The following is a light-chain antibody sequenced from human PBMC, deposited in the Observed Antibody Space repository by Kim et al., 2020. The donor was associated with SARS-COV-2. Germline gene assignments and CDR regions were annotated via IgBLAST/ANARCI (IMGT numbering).Light chain of an antibody. CDR1: SLRSYY. V-gene: IGLV3-19*01. J-gene: IGLJ2*01. CDR2: GKD. CDR3: NSRDSNDYVV. Sequence: SSELTQDPTVSVALGQTVRITCQGDSLRSYYATWYQQKPGQAPKVVIYGKDNRPSGVPDRFSGSSSGNTAYLTITGTQAGDEADYYCNSRDSNDYVVFG.